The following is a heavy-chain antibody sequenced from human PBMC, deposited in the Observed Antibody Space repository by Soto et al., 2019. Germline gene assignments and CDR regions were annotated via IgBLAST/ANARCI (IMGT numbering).Heavy chain of an antibody. V-gene: IGHV1-3*01. CDR2: INAGNGNT. D-gene: IGHD6-19*01. J-gene: IGHJ6*02. CDR1: GYTFTSYA. CDR3: ARNPSEPPFYYYYYGMDV. Sequence: ASVKVSCKASGYTFTSYAMHWVRQAPGQRLEWMRWINAGNGNTKYSQKFQGRVTITRDTSASTAYMELSSLRSEDTAVYYCARNPSEPPFYYYYYGMDVWGQGTTVTVSS.